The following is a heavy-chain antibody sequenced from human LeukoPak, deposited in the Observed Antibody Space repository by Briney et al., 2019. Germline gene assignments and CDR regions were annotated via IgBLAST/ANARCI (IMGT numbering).Heavy chain of an antibody. CDR2: IYSGGST. CDR1: GFTVSSNY. V-gene: IGHV3-66*01. Sequence: GGSLRLSCAASGFTVSSNYMSWVRQALGKGLEWVSVIYSGGSTYYADSVKGRFTISRDNSKNTLYLQMNSLRAEDTAVYYCVRDHYDSSGYQDYWGQGTLVTVSS. CDR3: VRDHYDSSGYQDY. J-gene: IGHJ4*02. D-gene: IGHD3-22*01.